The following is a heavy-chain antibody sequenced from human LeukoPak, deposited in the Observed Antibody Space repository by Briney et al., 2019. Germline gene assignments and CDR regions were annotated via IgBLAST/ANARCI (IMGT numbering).Heavy chain of an antibody. CDR3: ARGRGPYYCVMDV. V-gene: IGHV1-2*02. CDR2: INPNSGGT. J-gene: IGHJ6*02. CDR1: GYTFTTYG. D-gene: IGHD3-10*01. Sequence: ASVKVSCKASGYTFTTYGISWVRQAPGQGLEWMGWINPNSGGTKYAQKFQGRVTMTRDTSISTAYMELRRLTADDTAVYYCARGRGPYYCVMDVWGQGTTVTVSS.